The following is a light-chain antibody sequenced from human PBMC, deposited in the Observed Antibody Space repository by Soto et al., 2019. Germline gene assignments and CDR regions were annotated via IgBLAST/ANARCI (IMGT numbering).Light chain of an antibody. Sequence: QSVLTQPPSVSAAPGQKVTISCSGSTSNIGSNFVSWYQQVPGTAPKLLVYDNIQRPSGIPDRFSGSKSGTSATLGIAGLQTGYEADYYCGTWDTSLSAVVFGGGTKLTVL. CDR2: DNI. V-gene: IGLV1-51*01. CDR3: GTWDTSLSAVV. CDR1: TSNIGSNF. J-gene: IGLJ3*02.